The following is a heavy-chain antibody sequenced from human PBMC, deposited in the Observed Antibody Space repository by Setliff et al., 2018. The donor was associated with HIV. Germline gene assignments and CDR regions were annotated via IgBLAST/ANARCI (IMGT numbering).Heavy chain of an antibody. CDR1: GFSFSSYG. J-gene: IGHJ6*03. D-gene: IGHD4-4*01. CDR3: AKESGLYSNYKYYYYMDV. V-gene: IGHV3-30*18. Sequence: PGGSLRLSCAASGFSFSSYGMHWVRQAPGKGLEWVAVISYDGSNKHYADSVKGRFTISRDNSKNTLYLQMNSLRAEDTAVYYCAKESGLYSNYKYYYYMDVWGKGTTVTVSS. CDR2: ISYDGSNK.